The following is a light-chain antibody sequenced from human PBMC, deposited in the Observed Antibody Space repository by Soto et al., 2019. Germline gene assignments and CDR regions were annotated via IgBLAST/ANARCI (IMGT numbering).Light chain of an antibody. Sequence: EIEMTQSPATLSVSPGERATLSCRASQSVSSNLAWYQLKPGQAPRLLIYGASTRATGIPARFSGSGSGTEFTLTIGSLQSEDFAVYYCQQYNNWPRTFGQGTKVEIK. V-gene: IGKV3-15*01. CDR1: QSVSSN. CDR3: QQYNNWPRT. J-gene: IGKJ1*01. CDR2: GAS.